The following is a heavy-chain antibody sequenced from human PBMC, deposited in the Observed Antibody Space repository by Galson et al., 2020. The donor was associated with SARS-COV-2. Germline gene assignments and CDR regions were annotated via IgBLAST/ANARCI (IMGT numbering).Heavy chain of an antibody. J-gene: IGHJ6*02. CDR1: GYTFTSYG. V-gene: IGHV1-18*01. Sequence: ASVKVSCKASGYTFTSYGISWVRQAPGQGLEWMGWISAYNGNTGYAQNLQGRVTMTTDTSTSTAYMELRSLRYDDTAVYYCGRDQHNYYGMDVWGQGTTVTVSS. CDR3: GRDQHNYYGMDV. CDR2: ISAYNGNT.